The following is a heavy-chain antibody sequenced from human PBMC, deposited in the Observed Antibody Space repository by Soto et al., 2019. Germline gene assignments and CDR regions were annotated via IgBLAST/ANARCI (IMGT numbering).Heavy chain of an antibody. Sequence: QVQLVQSGAEVKKPGSSVRVSCKASGGSFISYAFSWVRQAPGQGLEWMGGIIPISGTVNHAEKFQDRVMMKADESTSTVYLEVSSLRPEDRADYYCARVMSYSYGYRLDDCDYWGQGTLVSVSS. D-gene: IGHD5-18*01. CDR3: ARVMSYSYGYRLDDCDY. CDR1: GGSFISYA. J-gene: IGHJ4*02. CDR2: IIPISGTV. V-gene: IGHV1-69*01.